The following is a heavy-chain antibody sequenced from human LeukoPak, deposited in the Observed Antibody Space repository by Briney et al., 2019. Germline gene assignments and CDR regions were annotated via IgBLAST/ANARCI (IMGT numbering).Heavy chain of an antibody. CDR2: INSDGSST. J-gene: IGHJ4*02. CDR1: GFTFSSYW. Sequence: GGSLRLSCAASGFTFSSYWMHWVRQAPGKGLVWVSRINSDGSSTSYADSVKGRFTISRDNAKNTLYPQMNSLRAEDTAVYYCASSHYYDSSGIDYWGQGTLVTVSS. D-gene: IGHD3-22*01. CDR3: ASSHYYDSSGIDY. V-gene: IGHV3-74*01.